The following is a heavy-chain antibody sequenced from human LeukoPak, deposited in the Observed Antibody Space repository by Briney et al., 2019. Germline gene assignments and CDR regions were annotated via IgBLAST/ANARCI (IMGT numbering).Heavy chain of an antibody. D-gene: IGHD1-1*01. V-gene: IGHV3-48*02. CDR3: ARESGTTGFDY. J-gene: IGHJ4*02. CDR1: GLTFSDAS. Sequence: PGGSLRLSCAASGLTFSDASMNWVRQAPGKGLEWVSYISTSSNTIYYADSVKGRFIISRDNAKNSLYLQMYSLRDEDTAVYYCARESGTTGFDYWGQGTLVTVSS. CDR2: ISTSSNTI.